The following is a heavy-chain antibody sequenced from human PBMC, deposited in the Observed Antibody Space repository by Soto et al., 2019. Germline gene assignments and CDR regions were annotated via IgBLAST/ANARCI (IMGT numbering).Heavy chain of an antibody. J-gene: IGHJ4*02. V-gene: IGHV5-51*01. Sequence: PGESLKISCKGSGYSFTSYWIGWVRQMPGKGLEWMGLIYPSDSDTTYSPSFQGQVTISADKSISTAYLQWGSLKASDTAMYYCARGRWIQASGYYSDFPGPGTLLTV. D-gene: IGHD5-18*01. CDR2: IYPSDSDT. CDR1: GYSFTSYW. CDR3: ARGRWIQASGYYSDF.